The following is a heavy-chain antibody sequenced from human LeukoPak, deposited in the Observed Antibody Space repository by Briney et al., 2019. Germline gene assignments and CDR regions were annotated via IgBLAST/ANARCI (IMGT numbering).Heavy chain of an antibody. CDR3: TTGAVRGIIIYYFDY. J-gene: IGHJ4*02. CDR1: GFTLSDYY. D-gene: IGHD3-10*01. CDR2: ISSSGDSI. V-gene: IGHV3-11*01. Sequence: PGGSLRLSCAASGFTLSDYYMSWIRQAPGKGLEWVSYISSSGDSIYYANSVRGRFTISRDTAQRSLFLQMNSLRAEDTAVYYCTTGAVRGIIIYYFDYWGQGTLVTVSS.